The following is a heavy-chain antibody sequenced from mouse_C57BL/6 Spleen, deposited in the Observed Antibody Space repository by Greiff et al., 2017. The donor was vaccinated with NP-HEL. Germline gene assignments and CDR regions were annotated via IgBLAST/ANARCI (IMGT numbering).Heavy chain of an antibody. CDR2: IYPGSGST. V-gene: IGHV1-55*01. CDR3: ARSDGYEGLC. J-gene: IGHJ2*01. CDR1: GYTFTSYW. Sequence: QVHVKQSGAELVKPGASVKMSCKASGYTFTSYWITWVKQRPGQGLEWIGDIYPGSGSTNYNEKFKSKATLTVDTSSSTAYMQLSSLTSEDSAVYYCARSDGYEGLCWGQGTTLSVSS. D-gene: IGHD2-2*01.